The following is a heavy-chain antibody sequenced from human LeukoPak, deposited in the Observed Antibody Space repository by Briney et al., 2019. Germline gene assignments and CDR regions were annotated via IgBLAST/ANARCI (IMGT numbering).Heavy chain of an antibody. D-gene: IGHD6-13*01. CDR1: GGSISSYY. V-gene: IGHV4-59*01. CDR3: AREAAAGTDKYYFDY. Sequence: SETLSLTCTVSGGSISSYYWSWIRQPPGKGLEWIGYIYYSGSTNYNPSLKSRVTISVDTSMNQFSLKLSSVTAADTAVYYCAREAAAGTDKYYFDYWGQGTLVTVSS. J-gene: IGHJ4*02. CDR2: IYYSGST.